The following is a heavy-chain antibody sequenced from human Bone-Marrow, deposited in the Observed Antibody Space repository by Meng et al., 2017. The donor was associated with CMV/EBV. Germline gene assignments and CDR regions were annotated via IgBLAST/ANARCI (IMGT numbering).Heavy chain of an antibody. V-gene: IGHV4-39*07. CDR3: ARGRAVGAVLDY. CDR1: GGSISSSSDY. D-gene: IGHD1-26*01. J-gene: IGHJ4*01. Sequence: SETLSLTCTVSGGSISSSSDYWGWIRQPPGKGLEWIGSIYYSGSTNYNPSLKSRVTISVDTSKNQFSLKLSSVTAADTAVYYCARGRAVGAVLDYWGHGTLVTVSS. CDR2: IYYSGST.